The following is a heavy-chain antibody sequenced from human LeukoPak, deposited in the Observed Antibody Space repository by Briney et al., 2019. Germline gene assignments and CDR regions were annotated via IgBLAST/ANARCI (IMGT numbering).Heavy chain of an antibody. CDR1: GGSIRNYY. D-gene: IGHD6-19*01. CDR3: AGGVAGEDY. CDR2: VYYSGST. J-gene: IGHJ4*02. Sequence: PSEALSLTCTVSGGSIRNYYWSWIRQPPGKGLEWIGYVYYSGSTDYNPSLKSRVTISVDTSKNQFSLKVRSVTAADTAVYYCAGGVAGEDYWGQGTLVTVSS. V-gene: IGHV4-59*01.